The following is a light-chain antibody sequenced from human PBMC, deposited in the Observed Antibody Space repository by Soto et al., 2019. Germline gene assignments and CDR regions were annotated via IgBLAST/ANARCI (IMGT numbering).Light chain of an antibody. CDR1: QSVSSH. V-gene: IGKV3-15*01. CDR3: QQYHNWPPIT. J-gene: IGKJ5*01. Sequence: EIVMTQSPDTLFVSLGEGATLSCRASQSVSSHLAWYQHKPGQAPRLLIYGASTRASGIPARFSGSGSETDFTLTISSLQSEDSAVYYCQQYHNWPPITFGQGTRLESK. CDR2: GAS.